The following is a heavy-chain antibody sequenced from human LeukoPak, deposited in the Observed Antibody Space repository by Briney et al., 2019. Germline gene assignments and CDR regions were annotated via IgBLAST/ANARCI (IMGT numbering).Heavy chain of an antibody. CDR2: IKSKTDGGTT. CDR1: GFTFSNAW. V-gene: IGHV3-15*01. D-gene: IGHD2-2*01. J-gene: IGHJ6*04. Sequence: GGSLRLSCAASGFTFSNAWMSWVRQAPGKGLEWVGRIKSKTDGGTTDYAAPVKGRFTISRDDSKNTLYLQMNSLKTEDTAVYYCTTDLLLVPYIVVVPAAEMDVRGKGTTVTVSS. CDR3: TTDLLLVPYIVVVPAAEMDV.